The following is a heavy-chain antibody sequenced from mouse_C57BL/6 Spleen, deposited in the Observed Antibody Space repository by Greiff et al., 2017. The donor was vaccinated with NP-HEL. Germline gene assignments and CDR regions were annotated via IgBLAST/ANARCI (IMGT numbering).Heavy chain of an antibody. CDR3: ARVTTVPFDY. CDR2: IYPGDGDT. CDR1: GYAFSSSW. V-gene: IGHV1-82*01. J-gene: IGHJ2*01. Sequence: QVQLQQSGPELVKPGASVKISCKASGYAFSSSWMNWVKQRPGQGLEWIGRIYPGDGDTNYNGNFKGKATLTADKSSSTAYIQRSSLTSEDSAVYFCARVTTVPFDYWGQGTTLTVSS. D-gene: IGHD1-1*01.